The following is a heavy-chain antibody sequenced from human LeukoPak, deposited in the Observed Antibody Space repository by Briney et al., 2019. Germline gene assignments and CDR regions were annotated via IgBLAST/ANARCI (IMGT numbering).Heavy chain of an antibody. Sequence: SETLSLTCAVYGGSFSGYYWSWIRQPPGKGLEWIGEINHSGSTNYNPSLKSRVTISVDTSKNQFSLKLSSVTAADTAVYYCARGRCSSWYHDYWGQGTLVTVSS. D-gene: IGHD6-13*01. CDR2: INHSGST. V-gene: IGHV4-34*01. J-gene: IGHJ4*02. CDR3: ARGRCSSWYHDY. CDR1: GGSFSGYY.